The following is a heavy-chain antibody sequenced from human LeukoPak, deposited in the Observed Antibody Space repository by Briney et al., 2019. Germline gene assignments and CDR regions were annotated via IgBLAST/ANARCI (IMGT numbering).Heavy chain of an antibody. Sequence: SETLSLTCTGYGGSFSSYYWGWIRQPPGKGLEGIGYIYYSGSTNYNTSLKSRVTISVATSKNQFSLKLSSVTAADTAVYYCAREGGDSSGYYSWFDPWGQGNLVTVSS. V-gene: IGHV4-59*01. J-gene: IGHJ5*02. CDR1: GGSFSSYY. CDR2: IYYSGST. D-gene: IGHD3-22*01. CDR3: AREGGDSSGYYSWFDP.